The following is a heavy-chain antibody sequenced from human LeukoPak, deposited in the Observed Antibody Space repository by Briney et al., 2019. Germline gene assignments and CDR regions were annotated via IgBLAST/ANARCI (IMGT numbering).Heavy chain of an antibody. CDR3: ARLDGAYDSLYFDY. J-gene: IGHJ4*02. D-gene: IGHD5-12*01. CDR2: IYYSGST. CDR1: GGSVSSGSYY. V-gene: IGHV4-61*01. Sequence: SETLSLTCTVSGGSVSSGSYYWSWVRQPPGKGLEWIGYIYYSGSTNYNPSLKSRVTISVDTSKNQFSLRLSSVTAADTAVYYCARLDGAYDSLYFDYWGQGSLVTVSS.